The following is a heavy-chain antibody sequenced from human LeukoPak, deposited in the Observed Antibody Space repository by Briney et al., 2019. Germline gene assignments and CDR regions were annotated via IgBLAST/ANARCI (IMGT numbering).Heavy chain of an antibody. CDR2: ISSSGSTI. J-gene: IGHJ4*02. Sequence: GGSLRLSCAASGFTFSSYEMNWVRQAPGKGLEWVSYISSSGSTIYYADSVKGRFTNSRDNAKNSLYLQMNSLRAEDTAVYYCARGRLATIDYWGQGTLVTVSS. CDR3: ARGRLATIDY. D-gene: IGHD5-12*01. V-gene: IGHV3-48*03. CDR1: GFTFSSYE.